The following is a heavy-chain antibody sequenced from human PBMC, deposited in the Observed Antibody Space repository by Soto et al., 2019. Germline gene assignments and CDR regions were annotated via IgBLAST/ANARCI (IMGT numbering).Heavy chain of an antibody. CDR2: IYYSGST. D-gene: IGHD3-22*01. CDR1: GGSISSSSYY. J-gene: IGHJ4*02. V-gene: IGHV4-39*01. Sequence: PSETLSLTCTVSGGSISSSSYYWGWIRQPPGKGLEWIGSIYYSGSTYYNPSLKSRVTISVDTSKNQFSLKLSSVTAADTAVYYCARQAMIVVVPMGYYFDYWGQGTLVTVSS. CDR3: ARQAMIVVVPMGYYFDY.